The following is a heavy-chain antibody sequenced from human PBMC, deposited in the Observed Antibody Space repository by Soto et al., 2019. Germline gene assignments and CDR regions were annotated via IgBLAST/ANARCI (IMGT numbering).Heavy chain of an antibody. CDR1: GFTFSSYA. CDR3: AKDRGRTWYEDY. J-gene: IGHJ4*02. CDR2: ISGSGNTS. D-gene: IGHD6-13*01. V-gene: IGHV3-23*01. Sequence: EVQLLESGGGLVQPGGSLRLSCAASGFTFSSYAMTWVRQAPGKGLEWVSAISGSGNTSYYADSVKGRFTISRDSSKKMLYLQMNSLRPEDTAVYYCAKDRGRTWYEDYWGQGTLVTVS.